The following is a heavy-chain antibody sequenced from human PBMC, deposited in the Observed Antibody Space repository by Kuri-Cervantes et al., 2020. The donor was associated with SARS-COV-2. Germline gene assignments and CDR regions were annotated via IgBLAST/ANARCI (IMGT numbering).Heavy chain of an antibody. J-gene: IGHJ5*02. Sequence: GESLKISCAASGFTFSGSAMHWVRQAPGKGLEWVAFIRYDGSNKYYADSVKGRFTISRDNSKNTLYLQMNSLRAEDTAVYYCAKEYPIVVVPAENNWFDPWGQGTPVTVSS. CDR1: GFTFSGSA. CDR3: AKEYPIVVVPAENNWFDP. CDR2: IRYDGSNK. D-gene: IGHD2-2*01. V-gene: IGHV3-30*02.